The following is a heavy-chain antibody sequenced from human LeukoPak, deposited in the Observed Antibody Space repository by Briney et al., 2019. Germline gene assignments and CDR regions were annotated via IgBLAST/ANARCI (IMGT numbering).Heavy chain of an antibody. V-gene: IGHV4-38-2*02. CDR3: ARSPRYCSSTSCYFWFDP. J-gene: IGHJ5*02. D-gene: IGHD2-2*01. CDR1: GYSISSGYY. CDR2: IYHSGST. Sequence: SETLSLTCTVSGYSISSGYYWGWIRQPPGKGLEWIGSIYHSGSTYYNPSLKSRVTISVDTSKNQFSLKLSSVTAADTAVYYCARSPRYCSSTSCYFWFDPWGQGTLATVSS.